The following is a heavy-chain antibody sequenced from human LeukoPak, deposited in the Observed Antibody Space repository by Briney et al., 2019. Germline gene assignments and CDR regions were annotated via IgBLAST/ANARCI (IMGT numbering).Heavy chain of an antibody. Sequence: QPGRSLRLSCAASGFTFSSYGMPWVRQAPGKGLEWVAVISYDGSNKYYADSVKGRFTISRDNSKNTLYLQMNSLRAEDTAVYYCAKRCQPVAGEADYWGQGTLVTVSP. CDR3: AKRCQPVAGEADY. D-gene: IGHD6-19*01. V-gene: IGHV3-30*18. CDR2: ISYDGSNK. J-gene: IGHJ4*02. CDR1: GFTFSSYG.